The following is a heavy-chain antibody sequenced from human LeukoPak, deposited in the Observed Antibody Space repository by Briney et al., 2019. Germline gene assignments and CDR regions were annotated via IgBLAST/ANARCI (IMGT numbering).Heavy chain of an antibody. CDR1: GFTFSSYW. CDR3: AKVRYDSSGYYYAFDY. V-gene: IGHV3-30*02. CDR2: IRYDGSNK. Sequence: GGSLRLSCAASGFTFSSYWMHWVRQAPGKGLEWVAFIRYDGSNKYYADSVKGRFTISRDNSKNTLYLQMNSLRDEDTAVYYCAKVRYDSSGYYYAFDYWGQGTLVTVSS. J-gene: IGHJ4*02. D-gene: IGHD3-22*01.